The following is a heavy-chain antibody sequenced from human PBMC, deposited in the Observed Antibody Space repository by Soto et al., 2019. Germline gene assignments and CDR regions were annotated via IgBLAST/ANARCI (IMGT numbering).Heavy chain of an antibody. V-gene: IGHV3-15*07. Sequence: EVQLVESGGGLVKPGGSLRLYCAGSGFTFSNVWMNWVRQAPGKGLEWVGRIKSETDGGTIDYAAPVKGRFTISRDDSNNTLYLQMNSLKTEDTATYYCTPLALKYTSDRYPLSDWGQGTRVTVSS. CDR2: IKSETDGGTI. CDR1: GFTFSNVW. CDR3: TPLALKYTSDRYPLSD. D-gene: IGHD6-19*01. J-gene: IGHJ4*02.